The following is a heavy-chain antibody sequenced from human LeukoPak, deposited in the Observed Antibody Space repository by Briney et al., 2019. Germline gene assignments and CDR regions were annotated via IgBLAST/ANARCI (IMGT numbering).Heavy chain of an antibody. CDR2: IYYSGST. J-gene: IGHJ5*02. D-gene: IGHD5-18*01. CDR3: ARGGIQLWFGGGEWFDP. Sequence: SESLSLTCTVSGGSFSSYYRSWVRQPPGKGLEWIGYIYYSGSTKYNPPLKSRVTIAVDTSRNHFSPKLSSVTAADRAVYYCARGGIQLWFGGGEWFDPWGRGTLVTVSS. V-gene: IGHV4-59*01. CDR1: GGSFSSYY.